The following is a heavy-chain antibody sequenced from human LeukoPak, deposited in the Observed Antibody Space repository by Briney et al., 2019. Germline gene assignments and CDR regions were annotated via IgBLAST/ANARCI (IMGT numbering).Heavy chain of an antibody. J-gene: IGHJ4*02. V-gene: IGHV3-21*01. CDR1: GFTVSSNY. D-gene: IGHD3-22*01. CDR2: ISSSSSYI. Sequence: GGSLRLSCAASGFTVSSNYMSWVRQAPGKGLEWVSSISSSSSYIYYADSVKGRFTISRDNAKNSLHLQMNSLRAEDTAVYYCAREGLPKLDSSGYYSGGWDYWGQGTLVTVSS. CDR3: AREGLPKLDSSGYYSGGWDY.